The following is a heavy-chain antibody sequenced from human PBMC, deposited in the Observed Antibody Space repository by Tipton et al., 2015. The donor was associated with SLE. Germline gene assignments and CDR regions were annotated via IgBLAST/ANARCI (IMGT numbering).Heavy chain of an antibody. CDR3: ARLSMAAAGADY. CDR1: GGSISSSSHY. CDR2: IYYSGST. V-gene: IGHV4-39*01. Sequence: TLSLTCTVSGGSISSSSHYWGWIRQPPGKGLEWIGSIYYSGSTYYNPSLKSRVTISVDTSKNQFSLKLSSVTAADTAVYYCARLSMAAAGADYWGQGTLVTVSS. D-gene: IGHD6-13*01. J-gene: IGHJ4*02.